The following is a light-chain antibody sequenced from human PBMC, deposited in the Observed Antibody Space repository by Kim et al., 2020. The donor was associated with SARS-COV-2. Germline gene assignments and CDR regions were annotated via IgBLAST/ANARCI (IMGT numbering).Light chain of an antibody. V-gene: IGKV1-5*01. J-gene: IGKJ2*01. CDR1: QRVSTW. CDR2: DAS. Sequence: ASVGDRVTSTCRASQRVSTWLAWYQQKPGKAPKLLIYDASSLESGFPSRFSGRGSGTEFTLTISSLQPDDFATYYCQQYNSYAPDTFGQGTKLEI. CDR3: QQYNSYAPDT.